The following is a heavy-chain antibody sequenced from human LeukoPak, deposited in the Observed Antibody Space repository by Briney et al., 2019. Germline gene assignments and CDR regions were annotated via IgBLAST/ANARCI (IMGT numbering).Heavy chain of an antibody. Sequence: SETLSLTCTVSGGSISSSSSYWGWIRQPPGKGLEWIGSIYHSGSTYYNPSLKSRVTISVDTSKNQFSLKLSSVTAADTAVYYCAREIAVAPDGGWFDPWGQGTLVTVSS. CDR1: GGSISSSSSY. V-gene: IGHV4-39*07. J-gene: IGHJ5*02. CDR3: AREIAVAPDGGWFDP. D-gene: IGHD6-19*01. CDR2: IYHSGST.